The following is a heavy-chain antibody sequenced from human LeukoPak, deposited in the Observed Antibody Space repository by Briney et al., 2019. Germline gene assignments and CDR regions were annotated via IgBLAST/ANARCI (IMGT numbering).Heavy chain of an antibody. CDR2: IYHIGIT. CDR3: ARDGIATPEMFAY. Sequence: SETLSLTCTVSGYSISSGYYWGWIRQPPGKGLEWIGSIYHIGITYYNPSLKSRVTISVDTSKNQFSLKLSSVTAADTAVYYCARDGIATPEMFAYWGQGSLVTVSS. J-gene: IGHJ4*02. D-gene: IGHD6-13*01. CDR1: GYSISSGYY. V-gene: IGHV4-38-2*02.